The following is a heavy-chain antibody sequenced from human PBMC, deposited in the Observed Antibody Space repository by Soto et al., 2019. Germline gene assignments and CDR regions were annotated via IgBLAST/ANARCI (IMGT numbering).Heavy chain of an antibody. V-gene: IGHV3-7*03. CDR3: ARDLGVVITAEYFQH. CDR1: GFTFSSYW. D-gene: IGHD3-22*01. Sequence: PGVSLRLSCGASGFTFSSYWMSWVRQAPGKGLEWVANIKSDGSEMYYVDSVKGRFTISRDNARKSLYLQMNSLRVEDTALYYCARDLGVVITAEYFQHWGKGTLVTISS. J-gene: IGHJ1*01. CDR2: IKSDGSEM.